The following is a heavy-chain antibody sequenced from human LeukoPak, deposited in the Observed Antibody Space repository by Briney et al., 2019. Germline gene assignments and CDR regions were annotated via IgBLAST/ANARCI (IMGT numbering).Heavy chain of an antibody. V-gene: IGHV1-18*01. D-gene: IGHD6-6*01. CDR2: ISAYNGNT. CDR3: ARRSSIAAPVDV. CDR1: GYTFTSYG. Sequence: ASVKVSCKASGYTFTSYGIFWVRQAPGQGLEWMGWISAYNGNTNYAQNLQGRVTMTTDTSTSTAYMELRSLRSDDTAVYYCARRSSIAAPVDVWGKGTTVTVSS. J-gene: IGHJ6*04.